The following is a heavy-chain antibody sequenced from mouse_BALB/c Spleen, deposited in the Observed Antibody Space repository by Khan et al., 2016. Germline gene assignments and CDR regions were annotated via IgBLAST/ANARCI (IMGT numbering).Heavy chain of an antibody. CDR2: INPDSSTI. CDR3: ARCGYYGYFDV. D-gene: IGHD2-2*01. CDR1: GFDFSGYW. Sequence: EVKLLESGGGLVQPGGSLKLSCAASGFDFSGYWMTWVRQAPGKGLEWIGEINPDSSTINYTPSLKDKFIISRDNAKNTLFLQMSKVRSEDTAVYDCARCGYYGYFDVWGAGTTVTVSS. J-gene: IGHJ1*01. V-gene: IGHV4-1*02.